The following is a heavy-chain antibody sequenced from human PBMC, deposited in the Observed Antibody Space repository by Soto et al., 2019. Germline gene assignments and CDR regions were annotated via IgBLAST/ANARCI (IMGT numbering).Heavy chain of an antibody. J-gene: IGHJ4*02. V-gene: IGHV3-30*18. CDR2: ISYDGSNK. D-gene: IGHD3-10*01. CDR1: GFTFSSYG. CDR3: AKCRTYYYGSGSYYKNPCFDY. Sequence: GGSLRLSCAASGFTFSSYGMHWVRQAPGKGLEWGAVISYDGSNKYYADSVKGRFTISRDNSKNTLYLQMNSLRAEDTAVYYCAKCRTYYYGSGSYYKNPCFDYWGQGTLVTVSS.